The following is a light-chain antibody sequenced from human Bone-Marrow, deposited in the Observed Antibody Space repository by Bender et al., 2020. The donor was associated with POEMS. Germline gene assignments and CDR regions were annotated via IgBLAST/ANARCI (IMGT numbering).Light chain of an antibody. Sequence: QSALTQPASVSGSPRQSITISCTGVSSDVGRLNFVSWYQHHPGKAPKLMIFEVTKRPSGVPDRFFGSKSGNTASLTVSGLQAEDEADYYCSSYAGGNNFVLFGGGTKLTVL. V-gene: IGLV2-8*01. J-gene: IGLJ2*01. CDR3: SSYAGGNNFVL. CDR2: EVT. CDR1: SSDVGRLNF.